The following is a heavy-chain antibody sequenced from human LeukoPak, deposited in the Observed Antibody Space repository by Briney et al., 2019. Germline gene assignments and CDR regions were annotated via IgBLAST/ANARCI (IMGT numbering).Heavy chain of an antibody. V-gene: IGHV1-8*01. CDR1: GYTFTSYD. D-gene: IGHD6-19*01. CDR3: ARVGSSGWYQGRYYYYYYGMDV. Sequence: ASVKVSCKASGYTFTSYDINWVRQATGQGLERMGWMNPNSGNTGYAQKFQGRVTMTRNTSISTAYMELSSLRSEDTAVYYCARVGSSGWYQGRYYYYYYGMDVWGQGTTVTVSS. CDR2: MNPNSGNT. J-gene: IGHJ6*02.